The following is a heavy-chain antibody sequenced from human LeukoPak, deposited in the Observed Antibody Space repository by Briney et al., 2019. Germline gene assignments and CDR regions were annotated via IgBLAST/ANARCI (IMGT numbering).Heavy chain of an antibody. CDR3: ASSPADKRGSEFDY. V-gene: IGHV3-13*01. J-gene: IGHJ4*02. CDR1: GFTFSSYD. CDR2: IGTAGDT. D-gene: IGHD3-10*01. Sequence: PGGSLRLSCAASGFTFSSYDMHWVRQATGKGLEWVSAIGTAGDTYYPGSVKGRFTISRDNAKNSLYLQMNSLRAEDTAVYYCASSPADKRGSEFDYWGQGTLVTVSS.